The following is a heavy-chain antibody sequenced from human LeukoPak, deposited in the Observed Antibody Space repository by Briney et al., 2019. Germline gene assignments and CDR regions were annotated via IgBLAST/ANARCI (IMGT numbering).Heavy chain of an antibody. CDR1: GGSFSGYY. V-gene: IGHV4-34*01. D-gene: IGHD2-2*01. Sequence: SETLSLTCAVYGGSFSGYYWSWFRQPPGKGLEWIGEINHSGSTNYNPSLKSRVTISVDTSKNQFSLKLSSVTAADTAVYYCARVVVPAARNHYYYYYYMDVWGKGTTVTVSS. J-gene: IGHJ6*03. CDR3: ARVVVPAARNHYYYYYYMDV. CDR2: INHSGST.